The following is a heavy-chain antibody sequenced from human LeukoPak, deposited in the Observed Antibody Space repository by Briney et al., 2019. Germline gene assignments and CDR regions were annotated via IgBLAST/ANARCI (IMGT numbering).Heavy chain of an antibody. J-gene: IGHJ4*02. CDR3: AKGPVNYYDSSGYYC. CDR1: GFTFSSYA. Sequence: GGTLRLSCAASGFTFSSYAMSWVRQAPGKGLEWVSAISGSGGSTYYADSVKGRFTISRDNSKNTLYLQMNSLRAEDTAVYYCAKGPVNYYDSSGYYCWGQGTLVTVSS. D-gene: IGHD3-22*01. CDR2: ISGSGGST. V-gene: IGHV3-23*01.